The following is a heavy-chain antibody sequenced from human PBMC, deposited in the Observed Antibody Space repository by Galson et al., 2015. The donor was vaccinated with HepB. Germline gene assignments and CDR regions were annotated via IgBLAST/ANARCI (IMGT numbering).Heavy chain of an antibody. Sequence: SLRLSCAASGFTFSTYSMNWVRQAQGKRLEWVSYISTSSSTIYYADSVKGRFAISRDDAKNSLYLQMNSLRAEETAVYYCARDLRTNWYFDLWGRGTLVTVSS. D-gene: IGHD1-14*01. J-gene: IGHJ2*01. V-gene: IGHV3-48*01. CDR1: GFTFSTYS. CDR2: ISTSSSTI. CDR3: ARDLRTNWYFDL.